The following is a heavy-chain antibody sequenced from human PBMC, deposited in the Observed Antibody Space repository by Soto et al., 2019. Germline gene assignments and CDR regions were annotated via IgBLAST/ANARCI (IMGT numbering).Heavy chain of an antibody. Sequence: GGSLRLSCAASGFTFSSYGMHWVRQAPGKGLEWVAVIWYDGSNKYYADSVKGRFTSSRDNSKNTLYLQMNSLRAEDTAVYYCARGVTVRRPVDYWGQGTLVTVSS. V-gene: IGHV3-33*01. J-gene: IGHJ4*02. CDR3: ARGVTVRRPVDY. CDR1: GFTFSSYG. CDR2: IWYDGSNK. D-gene: IGHD4-17*01.